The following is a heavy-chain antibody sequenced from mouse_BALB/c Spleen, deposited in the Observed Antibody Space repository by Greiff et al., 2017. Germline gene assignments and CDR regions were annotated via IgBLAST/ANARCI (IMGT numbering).Heavy chain of an antibody. V-gene: IGHV8-12*01. CDR1: GFSLSTSGMC. Sequence: QVTLKESGPGILQPSQTLSLTCSFSGFSLSTSGMCVSWIRQPSGKGLEWLAHIYWDDDKRYNPSLKSLLTISKDTSSNQVFLKITSVDTADTATYYCARRHYYGSSYDDWGQGTTLTVSS. CDR3: ARRHYYGSSYDD. J-gene: IGHJ2*01. D-gene: IGHD1-1*01. CDR2: IYWDDDK.